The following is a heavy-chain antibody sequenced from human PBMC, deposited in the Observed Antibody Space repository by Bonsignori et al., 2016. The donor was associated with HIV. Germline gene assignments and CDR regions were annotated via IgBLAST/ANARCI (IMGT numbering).Heavy chain of an antibody. Sequence: VRQMPGKGLEWMGIIYPGDSDTRYSPSFQGQVTISVDKSISTAYLQWSSLKASDTAIYYCARHRYSESGGNFEYWGQGTLVTVSS. CDR3: ARHRYSESGGNFEY. CDR2: IYPGDSDT. J-gene: IGHJ4*02. V-gene: IGHV5-51*01. D-gene: IGHD3-22*01.